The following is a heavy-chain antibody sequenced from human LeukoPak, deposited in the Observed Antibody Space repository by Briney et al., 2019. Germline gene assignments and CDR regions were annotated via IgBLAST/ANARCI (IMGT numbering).Heavy chain of an antibody. D-gene: IGHD2-15*01. Sequence: SQTLSLTCTVSGGSISSGAYYWSWIRQHPGKGLEWIGYIYYSGTTNYNPSLQSRVTISVATSKNQFSLKLSSVTAADTALYYCARDRASAGGFDYWGQGTLVTVSS. V-gene: IGHV4-31*03. CDR3: ARDRASAGGFDY. CDR2: IYYSGTT. J-gene: IGHJ4*02. CDR1: GGSISSGAYY.